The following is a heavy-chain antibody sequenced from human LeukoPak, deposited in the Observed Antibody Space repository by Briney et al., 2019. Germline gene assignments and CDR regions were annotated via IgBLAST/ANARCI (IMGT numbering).Heavy chain of an antibody. CDR2: IKEDGSEK. CDR3: ARVKGIAAAGGIGIFDF. V-gene: IGHV3-7*05. D-gene: IGHD6-13*01. CDR1: GFTFRGYA. J-gene: IGHJ4*02. Sequence: GGSLRLSCVASGFTFRGYAMNWVRQAPGKGLEWVANIKEDGSEKYYVDSVKGRFTISRDNAKNSLYLQMNSLRAEDTAVYYCARVKGIAAAGGIGIFDFWGQGTLVTVSS.